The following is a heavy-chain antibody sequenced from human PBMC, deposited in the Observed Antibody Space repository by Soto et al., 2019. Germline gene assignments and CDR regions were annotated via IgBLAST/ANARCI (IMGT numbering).Heavy chain of an antibody. J-gene: IGHJ6*02. V-gene: IGHV4-30-4*01. CDR2: IYYSGST. Sequence: SETLSLTCTVSGGSISSGDYYWSWIRQPPGKGLEWIGYIYYSGSTYYNPSLKSRVTISVDTSKNQFSLKLSSVTAADTAVYYCARDSYDILNGLQYGMDVWGQGTTVTVSS. D-gene: IGHD3-9*01. CDR1: GGSISSGDYY. CDR3: ARDSYDILNGLQYGMDV.